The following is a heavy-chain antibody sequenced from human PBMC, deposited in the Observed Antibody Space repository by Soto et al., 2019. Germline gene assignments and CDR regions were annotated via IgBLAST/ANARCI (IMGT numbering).Heavy chain of an antibody. V-gene: IGHV3-23*01. D-gene: IGHD1-26*01. CDR3: AKGRQWELPLDY. CDR2: ISINGGST. Sequence: EVQLSDSGGGSVQPGASLRLSCAASGFTFSNYAMSWVRQAPGKGLEWVSAISINGGSTYHADSVKGRFTISRDKSKNTLYLQMNSLRVEDTALYYCAKGRQWELPLDYWGQGTLVTVSS. CDR1: GFTFSNYA. J-gene: IGHJ4*02.